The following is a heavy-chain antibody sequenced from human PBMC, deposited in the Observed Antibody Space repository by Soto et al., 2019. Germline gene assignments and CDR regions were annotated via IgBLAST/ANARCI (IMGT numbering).Heavy chain of an antibody. J-gene: IGHJ4*02. Sequence: ASVKVSCKASGYIFTSYYIHWVRQAPGQGLEWMGWINPFDGSRMFAQKFQGRVTITADKSTSTAYMELSSLRSEDTAVYYCARVGPNDILTGYYKYWGQGTLVTVSS. D-gene: IGHD3-9*01. CDR3: ARVGPNDILTGYYKY. V-gene: IGHV1-46*01. CDR2: INPFDGSR. CDR1: GYIFTSYY.